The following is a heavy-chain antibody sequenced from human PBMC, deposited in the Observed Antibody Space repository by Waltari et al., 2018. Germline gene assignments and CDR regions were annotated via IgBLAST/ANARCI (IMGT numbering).Heavy chain of an antibody. D-gene: IGHD6-19*01. CDR3: ASRGIAVAGFFKH. J-gene: IGHJ4*02. CDR2: INTNTGNP. Sequence: QVQLVQSGSELKKPGASVKVSCKASGYTFTSYAMNWVRQAPGQGLEWMGWINTNTGNPTYAQGFTGRFVSTVKPATSTAYRRTGSLKAEETAVYYGASRGIAVAGFFKHGGQGTLATAS. V-gene: IGHV7-4-1*02. CDR1: GYTFTSYA.